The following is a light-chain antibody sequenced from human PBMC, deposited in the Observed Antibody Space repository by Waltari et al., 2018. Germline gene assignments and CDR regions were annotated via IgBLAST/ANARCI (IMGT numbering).Light chain of an antibody. Sequence: DIQMTQSPSSLSAFVGDRVTITCRASQDISHYLAWYQQRPGQVPSLLIYEASTLQSGVPSRFSGSGSGTDFTLTISSLQPEDVATYYCQKYTSAPRTFGPGTKIEIK. CDR1: QDISHY. CDR2: EAS. CDR3: QKYTSAPRT. V-gene: IGKV1-27*01. J-gene: IGKJ3*01.